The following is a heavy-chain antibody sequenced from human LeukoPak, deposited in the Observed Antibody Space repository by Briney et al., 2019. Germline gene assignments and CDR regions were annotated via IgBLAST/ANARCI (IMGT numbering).Heavy chain of an antibody. J-gene: IGHJ2*01. CDR1: GGSISSGGYY. CDR2: IYNSGST. V-gene: IGHV4-31*02. Sequence: KPSQTLSLTCTVSGGSISSGGYYWSGIRQHPGKGLEWIGYIYNSGSTYYNPSLKGRVTISVDTSKNQFSLKLSSVTAADTAVYYCARVRGRWLQFFDLWGRGTLVTVSS. CDR3: ARVRGRWLQFFDL. D-gene: IGHD5-24*01.